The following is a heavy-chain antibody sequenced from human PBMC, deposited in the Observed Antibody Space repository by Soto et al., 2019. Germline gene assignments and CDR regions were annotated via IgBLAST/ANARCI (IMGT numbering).Heavy chain of an antibody. Sequence: EVQLLESGGGLVQPGGSLRLSCAASGFTVSDYAMSWVRQAPGKGLDWVSGISASGSGSGSITYYAGSVEGRVTISRDNSKNSLYLQANSLRDEDTAIYYCAKGEPKWVLLNRYFDLWSRGTLLIVSS. CDR1: GFTVSDYA. V-gene: IGHV3-23*01. CDR2: ISASGSGSGSIT. CDR3: AKGEPKWVLLNRYFDL. D-gene: IGHD5-12*01. J-gene: IGHJ2*01.